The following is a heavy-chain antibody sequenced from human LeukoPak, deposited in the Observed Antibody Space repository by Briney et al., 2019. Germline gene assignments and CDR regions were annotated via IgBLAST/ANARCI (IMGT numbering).Heavy chain of an antibody. V-gene: IGHV4-34*01. CDR2: INHSGST. CDR3: TRVGGSVDY. Sequence: SETLSLTCAVYGGSFSGYYWSWIRQPPGKGLEWIGEINHSGSTNYNPSLKSRVTISVDTSKNQFSLKLSSVTAADTAVYYCTRVGGSVDYWGQGTLVTVSS. J-gene: IGHJ4*02. CDR1: GGSFSGYY.